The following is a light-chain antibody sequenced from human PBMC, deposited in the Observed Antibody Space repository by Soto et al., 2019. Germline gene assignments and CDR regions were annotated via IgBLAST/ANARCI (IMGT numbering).Light chain of an antibody. CDR3: QSYDNSLDTSGV. CDR2: ANT. J-gene: IGLJ3*02. Sequence: QSVLTQPPSVSGAPGQRVTISCTGSSSNIGAGYDVHWYQQLPGTAPKLLIYANTNRPSGVPDRFSGSKSGTSASLAITGPPAEDEADYYCQSYDNSLDTSGVFGGGTKLTVL. CDR1: SSNIGAGYD. V-gene: IGLV1-40*01.